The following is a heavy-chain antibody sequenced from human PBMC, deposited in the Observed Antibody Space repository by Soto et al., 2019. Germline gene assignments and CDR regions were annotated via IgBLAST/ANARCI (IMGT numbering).Heavy chain of an antibody. CDR1: GFPFSAYW. Sequence: EVQLVESGGGLVQPGGSLILSCTASGFPFSAYWMHWVRQAPGKGLVWISRSNSDASSTTYADSVMGRFTISRDNAENTIFLQMNSLRVADTAVYYCARGYYDSEGTEYFQPWGRGILVNVSS. CDR2: SNSDASST. V-gene: IGHV3-74*03. J-gene: IGHJ1*01. CDR3: ARGYYDSEGTEYFQP. D-gene: IGHD3-10*01.